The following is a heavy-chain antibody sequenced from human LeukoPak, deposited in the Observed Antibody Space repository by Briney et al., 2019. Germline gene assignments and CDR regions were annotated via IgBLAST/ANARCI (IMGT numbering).Heavy chain of an antibody. CDR1: GFTFSTYA. V-gene: IGHV3-30-3*01. J-gene: IGHJ3*02. D-gene: IGHD5-12*01. CDR2: ISYDVNNK. CDR3: ARAGDSLWFGAFDI. Sequence: GRSLRLSCAASGFTFSTYAMHWVRQAPGKGLEWVAVISYDVNNKYFADSVKGRFTISIDNSKNTLYLQMNSLRPEDTAVYYCARAGDSLWFGAFDIWGQGTMVTVSS.